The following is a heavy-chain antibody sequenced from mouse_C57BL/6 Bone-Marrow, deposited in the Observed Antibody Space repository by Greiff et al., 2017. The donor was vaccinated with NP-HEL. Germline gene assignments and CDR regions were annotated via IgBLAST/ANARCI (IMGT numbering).Heavy chain of an antibody. CDR1: GYAFSSYW. CDR3: ARYCSSSYDVGY. Sequence: QVQLQQSGAELVKPGASVKMSCKASGYAFSSYWMNWVKQRPGKGLEWIGQIYPGDGDTNYNGKFKGKATLTADKSSSTAYMQLSSLTSEDSAVYFGARYCSSSYDVGYGGRGTTLTVSA. J-gene: IGHJ2*01. V-gene: IGHV1-80*01. D-gene: IGHD1-1*01. CDR2: IYPGDGDT.